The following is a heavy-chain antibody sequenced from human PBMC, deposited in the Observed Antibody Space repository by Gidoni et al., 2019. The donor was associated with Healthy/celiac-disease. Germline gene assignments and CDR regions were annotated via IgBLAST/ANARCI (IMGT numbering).Heavy chain of an antibody. CDR2: IWYDGSNK. D-gene: IGHD6-13*01. CDR1: GFTFSSYG. Sequence: QVQLVESGGGVVQPGRSLRLSCAASGFTFSSYGMHWVRQAPGKGLEWVAVIWYDGSNKYYADSVKGRFTISRDNSKNTLYLQMNSLRAEDTAVYYCARDRIAAAGYYFDYWGQGTLVTVSS. V-gene: IGHV3-33*01. CDR3: ARDRIAAAGYYFDY. J-gene: IGHJ4*02.